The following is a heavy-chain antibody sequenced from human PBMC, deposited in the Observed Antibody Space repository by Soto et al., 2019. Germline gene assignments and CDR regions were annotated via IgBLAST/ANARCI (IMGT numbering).Heavy chain of an antibody. CDR1: GYTFTSYY. D-gene: IGHD1-26*01. V-gene: IGHV1-2*02. Sequence: ASVKVSCKASGYTFTSYYMHWVRQAPGQGLEWMGWINPNSGGTNYAQKFQGRVTMTRDTSISTAYMELSRLRSDDTAVYYCARSSLPTIVGAIDYWGQGTLVTVSS. J-gene: IGHJ4*02. CDR3: ARSSLPTIVGAIDY. CDR2: INPNSGGT.